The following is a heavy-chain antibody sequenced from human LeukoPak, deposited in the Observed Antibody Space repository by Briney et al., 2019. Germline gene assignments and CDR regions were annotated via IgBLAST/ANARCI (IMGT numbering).Heavy chain of an antibody. V-gene: IGHV3-48*01. CDR2: ISSSSSTI. D-gene: IGHD3-3*01. J-gene: IGHJ4*02. CDR1: GFTFSSYS. Sequence: GGFLRLSCAASGFTFSSYSMSWVRQAPGKGLEWVSYISSSSSTIYYADSVKGRFTISRDNSKNTLYLQMNSLRAADTAVYYCARLKRILEWLHTDSDYWGQGTLVTVSS. CDR3: ARLKRILEWLHTDSDY.